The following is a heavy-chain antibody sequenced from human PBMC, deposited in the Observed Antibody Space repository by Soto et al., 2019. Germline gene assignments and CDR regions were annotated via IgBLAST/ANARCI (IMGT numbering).Heavy chain of an antibody. CDR1: GYTFTSYG. CDR2: ISAYNGNT. V-gene: IGHV1-18*04. J-gene: IGHJ4*02. D-gene: IGHD2-2*01. CDR3: ARDGPVYCSSTSCYPAH. Sequence: GASVKVSCKASGYTFTSYGISWVRQAPGQGLEWMGWISAYNGNTNYAQKLQGRVTMTTDTSTSTACMELRSLRSDDTAVYYCARDGPVYCSSTSCYPAHWGQGTLVTVSS.